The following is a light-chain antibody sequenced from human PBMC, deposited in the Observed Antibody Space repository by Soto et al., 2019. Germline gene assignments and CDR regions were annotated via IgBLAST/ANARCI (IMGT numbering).Light chain of an antibody. Sequence: DIQLTQSPSFLSASVGDRVTITCRASQGINDYLAWYQQKPGKAPKLLIYAASTLQSEVPSRFSGSASRTEFTLTISSLQPEDFATYHCQQFNTYPLTFGGGTKVEVK. J-gene: IGKJ4*01. V-gene: IGKV1-9*01. CDR2: AAS. CDR1: QGINDY. CDR3: QQFNTYPLT.